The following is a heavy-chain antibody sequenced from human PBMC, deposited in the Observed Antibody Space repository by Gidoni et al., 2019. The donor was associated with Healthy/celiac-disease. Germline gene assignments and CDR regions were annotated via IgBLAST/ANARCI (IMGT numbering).Heavy chain of an antibody. Sequence: QVQLVASGGGLVKPGGSLRLSCAASGFTFSDYYMSWIRQAPGKGLSWVSYISSSSSYTNYADSVKGRFTISRDNAKNSLYLQRNSLRAEDTAVYYCAMGGGVDAFDIWGQGTMVTVSS. CDR3: AMGGGVDAFDI. CDR2: ISSSSSYT. D-gene: IGHD3-16*01. J-gene: IGHJ3*02. V-gene: IGHV3-11*05. CDR1: GFTFSDYY.